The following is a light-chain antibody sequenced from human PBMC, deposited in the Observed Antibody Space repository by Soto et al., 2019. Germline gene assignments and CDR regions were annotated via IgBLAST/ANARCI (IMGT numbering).Light chain of an antibody. CDR2: GNT. Sequence: QSVLTQPPSVSGAPGQRVTISCTGSSSNIGARYDVHWYQQLPGTAPKLLIYGNTNRPSGVPDRFSGSKSGTSASLAISGLRAEDEADYYCNSYTSNNTYVFGTGTKVTVL. V-gene: IGLV1-40*01. J-gene: IGLJ1*01. CDR3: NSYTSNNTYV. CDR1: SSNIGARYD.